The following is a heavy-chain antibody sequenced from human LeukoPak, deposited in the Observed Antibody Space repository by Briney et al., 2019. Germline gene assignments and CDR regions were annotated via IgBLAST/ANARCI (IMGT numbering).Heavy chain of an antibody. CDR3: AREGDYYDRKGAFDI. J-gene: IGHJ3*02. V-gene: IGHV4-38-2*02. CDR2: IYHSGST. CDR1: GYSISSGYY. D-gene: IGHD3-22*01. Sequence: SETLSLTCTVSGYSISSGYYWGWIRQPPGKGLEWIGSIYHSGSTYYNPSLKSRVTISVDTSKNQFSLKLSSVIAADTAVYYCAREGDYYDRKGAFDIWGQGTMVTVSS.